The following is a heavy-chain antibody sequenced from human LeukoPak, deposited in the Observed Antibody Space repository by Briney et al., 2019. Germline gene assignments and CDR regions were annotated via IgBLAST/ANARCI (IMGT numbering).Heavy chain of an antibody. CDR3: AKDSSGYAYYYYYYMDV. V-gene: IGHV3-23*01. CDR2: ISGSGGST. CDR1: GFTFSSYA. J-gene: IGHJ6*03. Sequence: PGGSLRLSCAASGFTFSSYAMSWVRQAPGKGLEWVSAISGSGGSTYYADSVKGRFTISRDNSKNTLYLQMNSLRAEDTAVYYCAKDSSGYAYYYYYYMDVWGKGTTVTISS. D-gene: IGHD3-22*01.